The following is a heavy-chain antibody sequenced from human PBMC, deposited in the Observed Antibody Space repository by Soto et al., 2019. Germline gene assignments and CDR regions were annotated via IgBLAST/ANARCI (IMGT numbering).Heavy chain of an antibody. J-gene: IGHJ6*02. Sequence: GASVKVSCKASGYTFTSYDINWVRQATGQGLEWMGWMNPNSGNTGYAQKFQGRVTMTRNTSISTAYMELSSLRSEDTAVYYCARLTITMVRGVTPHNYYYYGMDVWGQGTTVTV. D-gene: IGHD3-10*01. CDR3: ARLTITMVRGVTPHNYYYYGMDV. CDR2: MNPNSGNT. CDR1: GYTFTSYD. V-gene: IGHV1-8*01.